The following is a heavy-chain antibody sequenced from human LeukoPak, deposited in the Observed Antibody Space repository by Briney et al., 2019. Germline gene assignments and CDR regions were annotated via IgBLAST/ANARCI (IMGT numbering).Heavy chain of an antibody. V-gene: IGHV1-8*01. CDR2: MNPNSGDT. D-gene: IGHD2-2*02. CDR1: GYTFTDSE. CDR3: ARGCSGSSCYTGWYFDL. J-gene: IGHJ2*01. Sequence: ASVKVSCKASGYTFTDSEINWVRQAPGQGLEWMGWMNPNSGDTGYAQKFQGRVTMTKNTSISTAYMELSSLRSEDTAVFFCARGCSGSSCYTGWYFDLWGRGTLVTVSS.